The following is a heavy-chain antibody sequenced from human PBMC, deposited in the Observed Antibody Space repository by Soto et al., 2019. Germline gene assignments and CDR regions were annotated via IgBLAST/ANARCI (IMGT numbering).Heavy chain of an antibody. CDR1: GYTFTGYY. J-gene: IGHJ6*02. CDR2: INPNSGGT. CDR3: ARSTGIAVAGYYHYVMDV. D-gene: IGHD6-19*01. V-gene: IGHV1-2*04. Sequence: ASVKVSCKASGYTFTGYYMHWVRQAPGQGLEWMGWINPNSGGTNYAQKFQGWVTMTRDTSISTAYMELSRLRSDDTAVYYCARSTGIAVAGYYHYVMDVWGQGTTVIVSS.